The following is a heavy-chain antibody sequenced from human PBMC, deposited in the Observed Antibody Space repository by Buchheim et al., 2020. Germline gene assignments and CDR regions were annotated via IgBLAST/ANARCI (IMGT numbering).Heavy chain of an antibody. CDR1: GYTFTGYY. Sequence: QVQLVQSGAEVKKPGASVKVSCKASGYTFTGYYMHWLRQAPGQGPEWMGWINPNSGGTNYAQKFQGWVTMTRDTSISTAYMGLRRLRTDDTSGYYWGRARTRRDPEICGMKVWGQGT. CDR3: GRARTRRDPEICGMKV. J-gene: IGHJ6*02. V-gene: IGHV1-2*04. CDR2: INPNSGGT.